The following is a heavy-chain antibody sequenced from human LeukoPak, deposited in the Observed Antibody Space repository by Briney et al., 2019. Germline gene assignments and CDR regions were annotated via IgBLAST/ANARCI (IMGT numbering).Heavy chain of an antibody. D-gene: IGHD1-26*01. CDR1: GFTFSSYG. J-gene: IGHJ4*02. Sequence: GGSLRVSCAASGFTFSSYGMHWVRQAPGKGLEWVAVISYDGSNKYYADSVKGRFTISRDNSKNTLYLQMNSLRAEDTAVYYCAKGGEDGSYYGYWGQGTLVTVSS. CDR2: ISYDGSNK. V-gene: IGHV3-30*18. CDR3: AKGGEDGSYYGY.